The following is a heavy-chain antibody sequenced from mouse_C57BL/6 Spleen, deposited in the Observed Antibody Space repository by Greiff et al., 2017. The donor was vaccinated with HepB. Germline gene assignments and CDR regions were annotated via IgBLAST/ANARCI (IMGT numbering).Heavy chain of an antibody. Sequence: EVQLQESGPGLVKPSQSLSLTCSVTGYSITSGYYWNWIRQFPGNKLEWMGYISYDGSNNYNPSLKNRISITRDTSKNQFFLKLNSVTTEDTATYYCARVSYGSFAYWGQGTLVTVSA. CDR1: GYSITSGYY. D-gene: IGHD2-2*01. J-gene: IGHJ3*01. CDR3: ARVSYGSFAY. V-gene: IGHV3-6*01. CDR2: ISYDGSN.